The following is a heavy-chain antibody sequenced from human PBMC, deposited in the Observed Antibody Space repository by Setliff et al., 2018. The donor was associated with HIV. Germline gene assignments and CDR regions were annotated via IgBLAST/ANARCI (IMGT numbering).Heavy chain of an antibody. J-gene: IGHJ4*02. Sequence: GGSLRLSCAASGFTFEDYAMHWVRQAPGKGLEWVSGISWNGGSLGYADSVKGRFTVSRDNAENSLYLQMDSLRPEDTALYYCAQDVHISVTAGLDHWGQGTLVTAPQ. CDR2: ISWNGGSL. CDR1: GFTFEDYA. CDR3: AQDVHISVTAGLDH. D-gene: IGHD2-21*02. V-gene: IGHV3-9*01.